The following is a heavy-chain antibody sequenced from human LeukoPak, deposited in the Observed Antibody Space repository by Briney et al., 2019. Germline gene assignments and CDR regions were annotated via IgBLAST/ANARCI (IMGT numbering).Heavy chain of an antibody. CDR1: GYTFTSYD. V-gene: IGHV1-8*01. Sequence: ASAKVSCKASGYTFTSYDINWVRQATGQGLEWMGWMNPNSGNTGYAQKFQGRVTMTRNTSISTAYMELSSLRSEDTAVYYCAIYGDYPEAFDIWGQGTMVTVSS. D-gene: IGHD4-17*01. J-gene: IGHJ3*02. CDR3: AIYGDYPEAFDI. CDR2: MNPNSGNT.